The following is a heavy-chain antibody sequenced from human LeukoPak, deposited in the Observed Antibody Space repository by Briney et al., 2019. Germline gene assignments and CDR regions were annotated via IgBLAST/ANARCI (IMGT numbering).Heavy chain of an antibody. CDR2: INHSGST. CDR1: GGSFSGYY. D-gene: IGHD5-18*01. J-gene: IGHJ4*02. CDR3: AILGYHFDY. V-gene: IGHV4-34*01. Sequence: SETLSLTCAVYGGSFSGYYWSWIRQPPGKGLEWIGEINHSGSTNYNPSLESRVTISVDTSKNQFSLKLSSVTAADTAVYYCAILGYHFDYWGQGTLVTVSS.